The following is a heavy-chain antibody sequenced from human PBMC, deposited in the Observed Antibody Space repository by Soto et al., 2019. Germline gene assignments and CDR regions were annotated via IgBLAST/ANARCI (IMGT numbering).Heavy chain of an antibody. CDR2: INPSGGST. CDR3: ARDARTMVRGVIPTNGMEV. D-gene: IGHD3-10*01. J-gene: IGHJ6*02. CDR1: VYTFTSYY. Sequence: XSVKVSCKASVYTFTSYYIPWVRQAPGQGLEWMGIINPSGGSTSYAQKFQGRVTMTRDTSTSTVYMELSSLRSEDTAVYYCARDARTMVRGVIPTNGMEVWGQGTTVT. V-gene: IGHV1-46*01.